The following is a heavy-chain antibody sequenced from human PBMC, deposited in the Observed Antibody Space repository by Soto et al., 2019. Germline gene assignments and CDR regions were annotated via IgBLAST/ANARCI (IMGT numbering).Heavy chain of an antibody. CDR3: AKPIVTAAAGFFAEYFQH. CDR2: ISGSGGST. Sequence: GGSLRLSFAASGFTFSSYAMSWVRQAPGKGLEWVSAISGSGGSTYYADSVKGRFTISRDNSKNTLYLQMNSLRAEDTAVYYCAKPIVTAAAGFFAEYFQHWGQGTLVTVSS. J-gene: IGHJ1*01. V-gene: IGHV3-23*01. D-gene: IGHD6-13*01. CDR1: GFTFSSYA.